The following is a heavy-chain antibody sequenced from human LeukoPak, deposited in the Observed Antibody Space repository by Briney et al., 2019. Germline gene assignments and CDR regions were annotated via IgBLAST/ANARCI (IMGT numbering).Heavy chain of an antibody. Sequence: ASVKVSCKASGYTFTSYYMHWVRQAPGQGLEWMGIINPSGGSTSYAQKFQGRVTMTRDTSTSTAYMELRSLRSDDTAVYYCARDNLHFDSSGYYDYWGQGTLVTVSS. CDR2: INPSGGST. V-gene: IGHV1-46*01. CDR3: ARDNLHFDSSGYYDY. D-gene: IGHD3-22*01. CDR1: GYTFTSYY. J-gene: IGHJ4*02.